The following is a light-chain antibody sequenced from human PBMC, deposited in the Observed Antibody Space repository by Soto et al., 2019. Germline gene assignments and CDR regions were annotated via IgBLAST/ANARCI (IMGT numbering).Light chain of an antibody. CDR3: NSYAGSNNVV. Sequence: QSALTQPASASGSPGQSVTISCTGTSSDVGGYNYVSWYQLHPGKAPKLMIYEVSKRPSGVPDRFSGSKSGNTASLTVSGLQAEDEADYYCNSYAGSNNVVFGGGTKLTVL. CDR2: EVS. J-gene: IGLJ2*01. V-gene: IGLV2-8*01. CDR1: SSDVGGYNY.